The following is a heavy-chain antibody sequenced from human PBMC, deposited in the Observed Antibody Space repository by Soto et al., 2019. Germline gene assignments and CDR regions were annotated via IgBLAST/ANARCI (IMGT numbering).Heavy chain of an antibody. V-gene: IGHV3-33*01. CDR2: IWFDVSII. Sequence: GGSLRLSCAASGFTFSSYGMHWVRQAPGKGLEWVAFIWFDVSIIYYADSVKGRFTISRDNSKDTLYLQMNSLRAEDTAVYYCARDKWEDGLCWGMDVWGQGTTVTVSS. CDR1: GFTFSSYG. J-gene: IGHJ6*02. D-gene: IGHD1-26*01. CDR3: ARDKWEDGLCWGMDV.